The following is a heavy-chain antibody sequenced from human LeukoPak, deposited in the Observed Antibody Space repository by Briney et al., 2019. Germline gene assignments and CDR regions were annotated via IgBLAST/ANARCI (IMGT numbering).Heavy chain of an antibody. CDR1: GFTFSSYW. CDR3: ARVAIFGYMDV. J-gene: IGHJ6*03. V-gene: IGHV3-7*01. CDR2: IKQDGSEK. Sequence: SGGSLRLSCAASGFTFSSYWMSWVRQAPGKGLEWVANIKQDGSEKYYVDSVKGRFTISTDNAKNSLYLQMNSLRAEDTAVYYCARVAIFGYMDVWGKGTTVTVSS. D-gene: IGHD3-3*01.